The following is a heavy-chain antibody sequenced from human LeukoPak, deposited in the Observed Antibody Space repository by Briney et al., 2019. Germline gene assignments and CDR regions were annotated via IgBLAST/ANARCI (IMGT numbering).Heavy chain of an antibody. V-gene: IGHV1-69*04. CDR1: GGTFSSYA. CDR3: ASSYSSSSRPNLSFDY. CDR2: IIPILGIA. J-gene: IGHJ4*02. D-gene: IGHD6-6*01. Sequence: GASVEVSCKASGGTFSSYAISWVRQAPGQGLEWMGRIIPILGIANYAQKFQGRVTITADKSTSTAYMELSSLRSEDTAVYYCASSYSSSSRPNLSFDYWGQGTLVTVSS.